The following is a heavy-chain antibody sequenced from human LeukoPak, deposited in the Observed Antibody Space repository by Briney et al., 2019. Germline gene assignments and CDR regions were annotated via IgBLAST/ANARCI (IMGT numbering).Heavy chain of an antibody. CDR2: IWYDGSNK. CDR1: GFIFRSYA. V-gene: IGHV3-33*08. D-gene: IGHD3-10*01. Sequence: GGSLRLSCVGSGFIFRSYAVTWVRQAPGKGLEWVAVIWYDGSNKYYADSVKGRFTISRDNSKNTLYLQMNSLRAEDTAVYYCARGEGPPRGYYFDYWGQGTLVTVSS. CDR3: ARGEGPPRGYYFDY. J-gene: IGHJ4*02.